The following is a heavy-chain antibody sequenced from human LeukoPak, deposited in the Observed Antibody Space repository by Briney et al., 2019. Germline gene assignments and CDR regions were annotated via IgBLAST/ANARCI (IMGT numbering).Heavy chain of an antibody. D-gene: IGHD2-2*01. V-gene: IGHV3-30*02. Sequence: PGGSLRLSCAASGFTFSSYGMPWVRQAPGKGLEWVAFIRYDGSNKYYADSVKGRFTISRDNSKNTLYLQMNSLRAEDTAVYYCAKDPCSSTSCYPDYWGQGTLVTVSS. J-gene: IGHJ4*02. CDR2: IRYDGSNK. CDR3: AKDPCSSTSCYPDY. CDR1: GFTFSSYG.